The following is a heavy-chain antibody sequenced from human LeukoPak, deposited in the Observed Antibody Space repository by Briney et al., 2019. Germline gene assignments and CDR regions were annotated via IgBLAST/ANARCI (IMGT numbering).Heavy chain of an antibody. CDR1: AYTFSIYG. V-gene: IGHV1-18*01. CDR3: ARARMGQLFGTVYYYYYMDV. D-gene: IGHD3-10*02. Sequence: ASVTVSFTSSAYTFSIYGVSWVRHAPGQGLERMGWISAYNDNTNYAQKFQGRVTMTTDTSTRTAYMELRSLRSDDTAVYYCARARMGQLFGTVYYYYYMDVWGKGTTVTVSS. CDR2: ISAYNDNT. J-gene: IGHJ6*03.